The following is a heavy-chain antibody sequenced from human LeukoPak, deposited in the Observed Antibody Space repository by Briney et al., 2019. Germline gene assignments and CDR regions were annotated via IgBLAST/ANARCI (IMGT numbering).Heavy chain of an antibody. V-gene: IGHV3-64D*06. CDR1: RFTFSSYW. J-gene: IGHJ6*02. CDR3: VKGMEDYDILTGVLDV. D-gene: IGHD3-9*01. Sequence: PGGSLRLSCAASRFTFSSYWMTWVRQAPGKGLEYVSAISSNGGSTYYADSVKGRFTISRDNSKNTLYLQMSSLRAEDTAVYYCVKGMEDYDILTGVLDVWGQGTTVTVSS. CDR2: ISSNGGST.